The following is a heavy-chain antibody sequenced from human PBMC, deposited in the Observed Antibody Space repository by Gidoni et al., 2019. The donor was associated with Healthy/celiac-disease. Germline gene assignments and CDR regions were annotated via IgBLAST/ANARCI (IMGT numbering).Heavy chain of an antibody. J-gene: IGHJ4*02. Sequence: EVQLVESGGGLVKPGGSLRLSCAASGFTFSSYSLNWVRQAPGKGLEWVSSISSSSSYIYYADSVKGRFTISRDNAKNSLYLQMNSLRAEDTAVYYCARGGSGRYCSSTSSYGVGADYWGQGTLVTVSS. CDR3: ARGGSGRYCSSTSSYGVGADY. CDR2: ISSSSSYI. CDR1: GFTFSSYS. D-gene: IGHD2-2*01. V-gene: IGHV3-21*01.